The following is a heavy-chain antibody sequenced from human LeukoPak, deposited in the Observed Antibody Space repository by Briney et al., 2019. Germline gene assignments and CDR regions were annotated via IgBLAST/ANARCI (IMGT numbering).Heavy chain of an antibody. Sequence: SQTLSLTCTVSGGSISSGGYYWSWIRQHPGKGLEWIGYIYYSGSTYYNPSLKSRVTISVDTSKNQFSLKLSSVTAAHTSVYYFAGSAARTGTFDYWGQGTLVTVSS. V-gene: IGHV4-31*03. J-gene: IGHJ4*02. CDR3: AGSAARTGTFDY. CDR1: GGSISSGGYY. CDR2: IYYSGST. D-gene: IGHD1-14*01.